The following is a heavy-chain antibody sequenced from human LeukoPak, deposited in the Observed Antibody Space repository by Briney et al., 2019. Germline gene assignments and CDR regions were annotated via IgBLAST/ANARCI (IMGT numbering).Heavy chain of an antibody. CDR2: IYSGGST. V-gene: IGHV3-53*01. J-gene: IGHJ5*02. D-gene: IGHD6-13*01. CDR3: AKDRSSWYLNWFDP. Sequence: PGGSLRLSCAASGFTVSSNYMSWVRQAPGKGLEWVSVIYSGGSTYYADSVKGRFTISRDNSKNTLYLQMNSLRAEDTAVYYCAKDRSSWYLNWFDPWGQGTLVTVSS. CDR1: GFTVSSNY.